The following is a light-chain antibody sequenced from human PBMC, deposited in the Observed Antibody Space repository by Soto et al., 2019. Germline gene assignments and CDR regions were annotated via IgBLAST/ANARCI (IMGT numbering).Light chain of an antibody. Sequence: QSALTQPHSVSGSPGQSVTISFPGTSRDVGGYSYVSWYQQHPGKAPELIIYDVNERPSGVPDRFSGSKSGNTASLTISGIQAENEAEYYGCSYTGSSSYVFGSVTKLTVL. CDR3: CSYTGSSSYV. J-gene: IGLJ1*01. CDR1: SRDVGGYSY. V-gene: IGLV2-11*01. CDR2: DVN.